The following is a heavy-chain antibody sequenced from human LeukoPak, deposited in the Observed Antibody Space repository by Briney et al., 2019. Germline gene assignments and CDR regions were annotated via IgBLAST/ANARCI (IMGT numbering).Heavy chain of an antibody. CDR2: IYYSGST. V-gene: IGHV4-39*07. CDR1: GGSISSSSYY. Sequence: PSETLSLTCAVSGGSISSSSYYWGWIRQPPGKGLEWIGSIYYSGSTYYNPSLKSRVTISVDTSKNQFSLTLSSVTAADTAVYYCARLSTVTTSFDYWGQGTLVTVSS. D-gene: IGHD4-11*01. CDR3: ARLSTVTTSFDY. J-gene: IGHJ4*02.